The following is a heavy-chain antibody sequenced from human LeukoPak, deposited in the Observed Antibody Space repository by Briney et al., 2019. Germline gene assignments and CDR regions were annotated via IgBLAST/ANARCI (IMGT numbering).Heavy chain of an antibody. CDR3: ARGYCSGGSCYFDY. CDR1: GFTFSTYS. CDR2: ISGSSTTI. Sequence: GGSLRLSCAASGFTFSTYSINWVRQAPGKGLEWVSYISGSSTTIYYADSVKGRFTISRDNAKNSLYLQMNSLRAEDTAVYYCARGYCSGGSCYFDYWGQGTLVTVSS. J-gene: IGHJ4*02. D-gene: IGHD2-15*01. V-gene: IGHV3-48*01.